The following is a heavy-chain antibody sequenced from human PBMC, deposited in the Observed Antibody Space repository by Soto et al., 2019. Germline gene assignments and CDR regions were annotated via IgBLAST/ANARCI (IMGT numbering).Heavy chain of an antibody. CDR3: ASRDYYDSSGYRYYYYCMDV. V-gene: IGHV1-69*01. CDR2: IIPIFGTA. J-gene: IGHJ6*02. D-gene: IGHD3-22*01. CDR1: GCTFSSYA. Sequence: QVQLVQSGAEVKKPGSSVKVSCKASGCTFSSYAISWVRQAPGQGLEWMGGIIPIFGTANYAQKFQGRVTITADESTSTAYMELSSLRSEDTAVYYCASRDYYDSSGYRYYYYCMDVWGQGPTVTVSS.